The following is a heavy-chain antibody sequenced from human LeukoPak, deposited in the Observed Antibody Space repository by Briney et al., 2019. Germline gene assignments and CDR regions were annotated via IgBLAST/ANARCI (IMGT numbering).Heavy chain of an antibody. D-gene: IGHD5-12*01. Sequence: GGSLRLSCAASGFTFSDYYMSWIRQAPGKGLEWVSYISSSGSTIYYADSVRGRFTISRDNAKNLLFLQVNSLRVEDAAVYYCARETWWLFDYWGQGTLVTVSS. J-gene: IGHJ4*02. CDR2: ISSSGSTI. CDR1: GFTFSDYY. V-gene: IGHV3-11*04. CDR3: ARETWWLFDY.